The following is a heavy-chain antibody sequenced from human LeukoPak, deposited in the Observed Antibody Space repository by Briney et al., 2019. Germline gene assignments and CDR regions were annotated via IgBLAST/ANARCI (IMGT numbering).Heavy chain of an antibody. CDR2: IYYSGST. D-gene: IGHD3-22*01. CDR1: GGSISSYY. CDR3: ARQTIFAYYYDSSGYSYYFDY. Sequence: SETLSLTCTVSGGSISSYYWGWIRQPPGKGLEWIGSIYYSGSTYYNPSLKSRVTISVDTSKNQFSLKLSSVTAADTAVYYCARQTIFAYYYDSSGYSYYFDYWGQGTLVTVSS. V-gene: IGHV4-39*01. J-gene: IGHJ4*02.